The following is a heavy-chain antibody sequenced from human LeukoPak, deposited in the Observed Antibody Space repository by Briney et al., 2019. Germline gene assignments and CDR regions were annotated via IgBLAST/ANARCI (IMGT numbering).Heavy chain of an antibody. V-gene: IGHV3-11*01. CDR2: ISSSSSTI. D-gene: IGHD2-2*03. J-gene: IGHJ6*02. CDR3: ARSRVDIVVVPAARNVYCYYGTDV. Sequence: GGSLRLSCAASGFTFSDYYMSWIRQAPGKGLEWVSYISSSSSTIYYADSVKGRFTISRDNAKNSLYLQMNGLRAEDTAVYYCARSRVDIVVVPAARNVYCYYGTDVWGQGTTVTVSS. CDR1: GFTFSDYY.